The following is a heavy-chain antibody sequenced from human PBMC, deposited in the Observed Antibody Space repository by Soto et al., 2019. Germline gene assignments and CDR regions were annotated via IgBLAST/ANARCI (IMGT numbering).Heavy chain of an antibody. V-gene: IGHV3-21*01. CDR1: GFTFSSYS. CDR2: ISSSSSYI. D-gene: IGHD4-17*01. Sequence: GGSLRLSCAASGFTFSSYSMNWVRQAPGKGLEWVSSISSSSSYIYYADSVKGRFTISRDNAKNSLYLQMNSLRAEDTAVYYCARERGFFDYGDLNWFDPWGQGTLVTVSS. J-gene: IGHJ5*02. CDR3: ARERGFFDYGDLNWFDP.